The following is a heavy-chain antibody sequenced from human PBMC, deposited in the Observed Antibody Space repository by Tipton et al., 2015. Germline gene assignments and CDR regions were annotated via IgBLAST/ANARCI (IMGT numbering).Heavy chain of an antibody. CDR3: AREVWDTDRSGYDY. CDR2: IHHGGTT. CDR1: GDSISRLNW. J-gene: IGHJ4*02. V-gene: IGHV4-4*02. D-gene: IGHD3-3*01. Sequence: TLSLTCSVSGDSISRLNWWTWVRQPPGKGLEWIGEIHHGGTTNYNPSLRSRVTMSVDTSKNQFSLQLSSVTAADTAVYYCAREVWDTDRSGYDYWGQGTLVTVSS.